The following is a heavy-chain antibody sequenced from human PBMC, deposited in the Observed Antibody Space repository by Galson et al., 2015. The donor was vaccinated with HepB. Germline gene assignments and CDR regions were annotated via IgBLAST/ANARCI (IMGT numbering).Heavy chain of an antibody. J-gene: IGHJ4*02. Sequence: SLRLSCAASGFTFSSYAMSWVRQAPGKGLEWVSAISGSGGSTYCADSVKGRFTIFRDNSKNTLYLQMNSLRAEDTAVYYCAKDLRSGAAEKMYYFDYSGQGTLVTVSS. CDR3: AKDLRSGAAEKMYYFDY. CDR2: ISGSGGST. D-gene: IGHD6-13*01. V-gene: IGHV3-23*01. CDR1: GFTFSSYA.